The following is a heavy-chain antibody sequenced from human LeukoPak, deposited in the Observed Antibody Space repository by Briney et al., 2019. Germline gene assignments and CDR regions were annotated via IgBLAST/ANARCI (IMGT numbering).Heavy chain of an antibody. CDR3: ARVLQNYYHMDV. D-gene: IGHD3-3*01. CDR2: IYDSGSA. CDR1: GVSINSHY. Sequence: SETLSLTCTVSGVSINSHYWSWIRQPPGKGLEWIGFIYDSGSANYKSSLESRVTMSVDTSKNQVSLKLASVTAADTAVYYCARVLQNYYHMDVWGKGTTVTVSS. V-gene: IGHV4-59*11. J-gene: IGHJ6*03.